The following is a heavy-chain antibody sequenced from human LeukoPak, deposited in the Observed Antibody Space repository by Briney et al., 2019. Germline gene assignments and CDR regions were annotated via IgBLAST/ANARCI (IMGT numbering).Heavy chain of an antibody. CDR1: GFTFSDYY. Sequence: GGSLRLSCAASGFTFSDYYMSWIRQAPGKGLEWVSYISSSGSTIYYADSVKGRLTISRDNAKNSLYLQMNSLRAEDTAVYYCARDWSRGSGSQYYMDLWGKGTTVTVS. D-gene: IGHD3-10*01. CDR3: ARDWSRGSGSQYYMDL. V-gene: IGHV3-11*01. CDR2: ISSSGSTI. J-gene: IGHJ6*03.